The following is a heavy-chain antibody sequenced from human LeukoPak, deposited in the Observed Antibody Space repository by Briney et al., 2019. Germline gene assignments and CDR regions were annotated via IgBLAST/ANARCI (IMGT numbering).Heavy chain of an antibody. J-gene: IGHJ5*02. CDR2: ISWNSGSI. Sequence: GGSLRLSCTASEFTFSNYAISWVRQAPGKGLEWVSGISWNSGSIGYADSVKGRFTISRDNAKNSLYLQMNSLRAEDTALYYCAKSGSSRKFNWFDPWGQGTLVTVSS. V-gene: IGHV3-9*01. CDR1: EFTFSNYA. D-gene: IGHD6-13*01. CDR3: AKSGSSRKFNWFDP.